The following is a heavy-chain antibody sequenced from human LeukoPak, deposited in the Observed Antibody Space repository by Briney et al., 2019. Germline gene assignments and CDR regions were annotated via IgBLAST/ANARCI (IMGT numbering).Heavy chain of an antibody. CDR3: AKSSTSRYSWFDP. J-gene: IGHJ5*02. CDR1: GGTFSSYA. V-gene: IGHV1-69*13. CDR2: IIPIFGTA. D-gene: IGHD2-2*01. Sequence: ASAKVSCKASGGTFSSYAISWVRQAPGQGLEWMGGIIPIFGTANYAQKFQGRVTITADESTSTAYMELSSLRSEDTAVYYCAKSSTSRYSWFDPWGQGTLVTVSS.